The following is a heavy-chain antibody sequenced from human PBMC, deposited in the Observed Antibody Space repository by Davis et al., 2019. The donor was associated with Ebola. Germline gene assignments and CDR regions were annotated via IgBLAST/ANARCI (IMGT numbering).Heavy chain of an antibody. D-gene: IGHD6-13*01. J-gene: IGHJ6*02. V-gene: IGHV4-34*01. Sequence: SETLSLTCAVYGGSFSGYYWSWIRQPPGKGLEWIGEINHSGSTNYNPSLKSRVTISVDTSKNQFSLKLSSVTAADTAVYYCARSYSSSWYGYREYYYYYGMDVWGQGTTVTVSS. CDR2: INHSGST. CDR3: ARSYSSSWYGYREYYYYYGMDV. CDR1: GGSFSGYY.